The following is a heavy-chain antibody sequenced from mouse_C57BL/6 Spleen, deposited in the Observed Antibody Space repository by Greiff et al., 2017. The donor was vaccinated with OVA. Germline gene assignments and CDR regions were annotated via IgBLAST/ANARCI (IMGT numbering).Heavy chain of an antibody. Sequence: VQLQQSGPELVKPGASVKISCKASGYTFTDYYMNWVKQSHGKSLEWIGDINPNNGGTSYNQKFKGKATLTVDKSSSTAYMELRSLTSEDSAVYDCARAPNWARYFDVWGTGTTVTVSS. CDR1: GYTFTDYY. V-gene: IGHV1-26*01. D-gene: IGHD4-1*01. CDR2: INPNNGGT. CDR3: ARAPNWARYFDV. J-gene: IGHJ1*03.